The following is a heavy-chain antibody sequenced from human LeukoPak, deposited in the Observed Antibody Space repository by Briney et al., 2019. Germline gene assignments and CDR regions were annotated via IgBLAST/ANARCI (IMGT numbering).Heavy chain of an antibody. CDR1: GFTFSSYS. V-gene: IGHV3-21*04. J-gene: IGHJ4*02. Sequence: GGSLRLSCAASGFTFSSYSMNWVRQAPGKGLEWVSSISSSSSYIYYADSVKGRFTISRDNAKNSLYLQMNSLRAEDTAVYYCAKELDSSGYYKLFDYWGQGTLVTVSS. CDR2: ISSSSSYI. D-gene: IGHD3-22*01. CDR3: AKELDSSGYYKLFDY.